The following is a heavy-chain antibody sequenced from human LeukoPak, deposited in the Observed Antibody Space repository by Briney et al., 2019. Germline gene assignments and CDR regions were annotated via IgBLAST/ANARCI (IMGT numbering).Heavy chain of an antibody. D-gene: IGHD6-19*01. Sequence: GGSLRLSCAASGFTFSSYGMHWVRQAPGKGLEWVAFIRYDGSNKYYADSVKGRFTISRDNSKNTLYLQMNSLRAEDTAVYYCARDPNLYSSGWYVGWFDPWGQGTLVTVSS. CDR2: IRYDGSNK. J-gene: IGHJ5*02. CDR3: ARDPNLYSSGWYVGWFDP. CDR1: GFTFSSYG. V-gene: IGHV3-30*02.